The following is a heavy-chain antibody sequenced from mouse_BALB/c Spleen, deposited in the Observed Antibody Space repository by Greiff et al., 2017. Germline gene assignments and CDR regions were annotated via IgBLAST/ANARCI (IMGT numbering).Heavy chain of an antibody. V-gene: IGHV1-80*01. CDR2: IYPGDGDT. D-gene: IGHD2-1*01. J-gene: IGHJ4*01. CDR1: GYAFSSYW. CDR3: AREDYGNYVDAMDY. Sequence: VQLQQSGAELVRPGSSVKISCKASGYAFSSYWMNWVKQRPGQGLEWIGQIYPGDGDTNYNGKFKGKATLTADKSSSTAYMQLSSLTSEDSAVYFCAREDYGNYVDAMDYWGQGTSVTVSS.